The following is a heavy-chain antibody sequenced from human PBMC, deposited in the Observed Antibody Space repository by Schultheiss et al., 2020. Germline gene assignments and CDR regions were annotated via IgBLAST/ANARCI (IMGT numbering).Heavy chain of an antibody. CDR1: GFTFRNYW. Sequence: GGSLRLSCAASGFTFRNYWMHWVRQAPGKGLVWVSRMNSDGSSTTYADSVKGRFTISRDNAKNTLYLQMNSLRVEDTAVYYCAREVEFTGIWTADYWGQGTLVTVSS. CDR3: AREVEFTGIWTADY. CDR2: MNSDGSST. D-gene: IGHD3/OR15-3a*01. V-gene: IGHV3-74*01. J-gene: IGHJ4*02.